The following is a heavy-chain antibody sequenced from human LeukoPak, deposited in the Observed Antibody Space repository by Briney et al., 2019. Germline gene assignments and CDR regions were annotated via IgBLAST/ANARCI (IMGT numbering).Heavy chain of an antibody. CDR1: GGSISSYY. CDR2: IYISGST. D-gene: IGHD3-16*02. CDR3: ARVHDSYVWGSYRYDY. V-gene: IGHV4-4*07. J-gene: IGHJ4*02. Sequence: SEALSLTCTVSGGSISSYYRSWIRQPAGKGLEWIGRIYISGSTNYNPSLKSRVTMSVDTSKNQFSLKLSSVTAADTAVYYCARVHDSYVWGSYRYDYWGQGTLVTVSS.